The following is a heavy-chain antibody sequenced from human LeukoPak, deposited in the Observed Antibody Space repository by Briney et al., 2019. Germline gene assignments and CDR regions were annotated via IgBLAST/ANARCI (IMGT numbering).Heavy chain of an antibody. Sequence: PGGSLRLSCAVSGFTFSSYAMSWVRQAPGKGLEWVSAISGSGGSTYYADSVKGRFTISRDNAKNSLFLQMNSLRAEDTAVYYCAGRTTATTGAWGTWGQGTLVIVSS. CDR2: ISGSGGST. V-gene: IGHV3-23*01. CDR1: GFTFSSYA. D-gene: IGHD1-1*01. CDR3: AGRTTATTGAWGT. J-gene: IGHJ5*02.